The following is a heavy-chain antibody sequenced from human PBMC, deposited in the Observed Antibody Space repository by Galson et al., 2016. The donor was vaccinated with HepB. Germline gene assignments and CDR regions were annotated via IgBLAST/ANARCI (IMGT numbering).Heavy chain of an antibody. V-gene: IGHV1-8*01. J-gene: IGHJ6*02. CDR2: MNPNIGNT. D-gene: IGHD5-12*01. Sequence: SVKVSCKASGYTFTSYDINWARQATGQGLEWMGWMNPNIGNTGYAQKFQGRVTMTRNTSISTAYMELSSLRSEDTAVYYCARLLGLRLVYHYYGMDVWGQGTTVTVSS. CDR3: ARLLGLRLVYHYYGMDV. CDR1: GYTFTSYD.